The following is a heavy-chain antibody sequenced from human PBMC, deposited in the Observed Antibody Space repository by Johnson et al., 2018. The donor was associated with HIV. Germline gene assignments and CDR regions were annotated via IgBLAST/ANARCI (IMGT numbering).Heavy chain of an antibody. CDR3: ARGEGDWTDAFDI. CDR2: ISYDGSNK. CDR1: GFTFSSYP. J-gene: IGHJ3*02. D-gene: IGHD2-21*02. Sequence: QVQLVESGGGVVQPGRSLRLSCAASGFTFSSYPMHWVRQAPGKGLEWVAVISYDGSNKYYADSVKGRFTISRDNAKNSLYLQMNSLRAEDTAVYYCARGEGDWTDAFDIWGQGTMVTVSS. V-gene: IGHV3-30-3*01.